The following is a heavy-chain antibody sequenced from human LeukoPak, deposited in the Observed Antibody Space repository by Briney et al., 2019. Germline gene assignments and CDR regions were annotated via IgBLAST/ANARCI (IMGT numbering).Heavy chain of an antibody. CDR1: GGSISGYY. CDR2: IFYSGST. CDR3: ARVLRYFSNGMDV. V-gene: IGHV4-59*01. J-gene: IGHJ6*04. Sequence: SETLSLTCTVSGGSISGYYWSWIRQPPGKGLEWIGYIFYSGSTNYNPSLKSRVTISVDTSRNQFSLKLSSVTAAATAVYYCARVLRYFSNGMDVWGKGTTVTVSS. D-gene: IGHD3-9*01.